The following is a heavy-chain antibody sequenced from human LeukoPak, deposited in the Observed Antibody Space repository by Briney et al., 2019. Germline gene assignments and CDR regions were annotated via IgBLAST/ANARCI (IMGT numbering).Heavy chain of an antibody. CDR3: ARAPVPSWVDY. D-gene: IGHD6-13*01. V-gene: IGHV4-59*01. J-gene: IGHJ4*02. CDR1: GGSISSYY. Sequence: SETLCLTCTVSGGSISSYYWSWIRQPPGKGLEWIGYIYYSGSTNYNPSLKSRVTISVDTSKNQFSLKLSSVTAADTAVYYCARAPVPSWVDYWGQGTLVTVSS. CDR2: IYYSGST.